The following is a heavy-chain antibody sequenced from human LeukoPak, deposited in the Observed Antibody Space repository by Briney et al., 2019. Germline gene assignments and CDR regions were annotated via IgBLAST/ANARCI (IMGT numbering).Heavy chain of an antibody. CDR1: GFTFNDYY. Sequence: PGGSLRLSCAASGFTFNDYYMSWTRQAPGKGLEWISYIGSSGGSINYADSVKGRFTISRDNAKNSLSLQTNSLRAEDTAVYYCVRGRTSGSSWPFDYWGQGTLVTVSS. CDR3: VRGRTSGSSWPFDY. J-gene: IGHJ4*02. V-gene: IGHV3-11*04. CDR2: IGSSGGSI. D-gene: IGHD6-13*01.